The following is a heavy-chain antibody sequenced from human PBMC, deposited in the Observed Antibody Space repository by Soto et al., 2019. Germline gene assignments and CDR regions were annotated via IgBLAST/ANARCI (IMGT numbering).Heavy chain of an antibody. CDR2: ISRSSSYI. Sequence: PGGSLRLSCAASGFTFSSYSMNWVRQAPGKGLEWVSSISRSSSYIYYADSVKGRFTISRDNAKNSLYLQMNSLRAEDTAVYYCARPPFYYDSSYSGYWGQGTLVTVSS. D-gene: IGHD3-22*01. V-gene: IGHV3-21*04. CDR1: GFTFSSYS. J-gene: IGHJ4*02. CDR3: ARPPFYYDSSYSGY.